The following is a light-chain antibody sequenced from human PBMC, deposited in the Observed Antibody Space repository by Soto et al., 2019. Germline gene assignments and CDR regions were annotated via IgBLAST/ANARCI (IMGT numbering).Light chain of an antibody. J-gene: IGKJ5*01. CDR2: AAS. Sequence: DIQMTQSPTSLYASVVDRVTITCRASQNINNFLNWYQQKPGKAPKLLIYAASSFQSGVPSRFSGSGSGTDFTLTISSLQPEDFATYYCQQSYSSLNFGQGTRLEIK. V-gene: IGKV1-39*01. CDR3: QQSYSSLN. CDR1: QNINNF.